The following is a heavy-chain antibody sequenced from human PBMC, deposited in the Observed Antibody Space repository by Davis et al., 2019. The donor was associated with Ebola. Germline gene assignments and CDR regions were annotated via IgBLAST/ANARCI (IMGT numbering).Heavy chain of an antibody. Sequence: MPSETLSLTCGVYGGAFSGYYWSWIRQPPGKGLGWVGEISHGGNTTYNPSLKSRVTIPVDTSKNQFSLKLSSVTAADTAVYYCARHRYSSNWYAGPKSGYFDYWGQGTLVTVSS. J-gene: IGHJ4*02. D-gene: IGHD6-13*01. V-gene: IGHV4-34*01. CDR2: ISHGGNT. CDR1: GGAFSGYY. CDR3: ARHRYSSNWYAGPKSGYFDY.